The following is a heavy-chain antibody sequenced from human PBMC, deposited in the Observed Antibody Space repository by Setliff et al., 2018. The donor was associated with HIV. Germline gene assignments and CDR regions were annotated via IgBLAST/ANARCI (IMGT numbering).Heavy chain of an antibody. V-gene: IGHV4-38-2*02. CDR2: INHSGST. J-gene: IGHJ4*02. Sequence: SETLSLTCSVSGYSITSGYYWIWIRQPPGKGLEWIGEINHSGSTAYNPSLKSRVTISVDTSKNQFSLKLSSLTAADTAVYYCARELLRSWDGSENSYKPYYFDYWGQGTLVTVSS. CDR3: ARELLRSWDGSENSYKPYYFDY. CDR1: GYSITSGYY. D-gene: IGHD3-10*01.